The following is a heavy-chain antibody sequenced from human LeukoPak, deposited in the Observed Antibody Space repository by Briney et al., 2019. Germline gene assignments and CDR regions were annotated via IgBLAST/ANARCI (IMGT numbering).Heavy chain of an antibody. V-gene: IGHV1-18*01. Sequence: ASAKVSCKASGYTFTSYGISWVRQAPGQGLEWMGWISAYNGNTNYAQKLQGRVTMTTDTSTSTAYMELRSLRSDDTAVYYCARGGSSVVTGSYYFDYWGQGTLVTVSS. CDR3: ARGGSSVVTGSYYFDY. D-gene: IGHD4-23*01. CDR1: GYTFTSYG. CDR2: ISAYNGNT. J-gene: IGHJ4*02.